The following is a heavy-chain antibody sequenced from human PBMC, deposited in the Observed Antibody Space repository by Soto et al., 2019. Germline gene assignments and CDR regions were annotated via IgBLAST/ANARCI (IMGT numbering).Heavy chain of an antibody. CDR1: GYTFTSYG. Sequence: GASVKVSCKASGYTFTSYGISWVRQAPGQGLEWMGWISAYNGNTNYAKKIQGRVTMTTDTSTSTAYMELRSLRSDDTAVYYCARDSMANYYDSSGYYGYWGQGTPVTVSS. CDR2: ISAYNGNT. V-gene: IGHV1-18*01. J-gene: IGHJ4*02. CDR3: ARDSMANYYDSSGYYGY. D-gene: IGHD3-22*01.